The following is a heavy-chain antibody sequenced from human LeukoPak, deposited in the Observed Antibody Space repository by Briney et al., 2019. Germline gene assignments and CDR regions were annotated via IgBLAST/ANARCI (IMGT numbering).Heavy chain of an antibody. J-gene: IGHJ3*02. Sequence: GSLRLSCAASGFTFSSYSMNWVRQAPGKGLEWVSSISSSSSYIYYADSVKGRFTISRDNAKNSLYLQMNCLRAEDTAVYYCARVDDYGDREGAFDIWGQGTMVTVSS. CDR1: GFTFSSYS. CDR3: ARVDDYGDREGAFDI. CDR2: ISSSSSYI. V-gene: IGHV3-21*01. D-gene: IGHD4-17*01.